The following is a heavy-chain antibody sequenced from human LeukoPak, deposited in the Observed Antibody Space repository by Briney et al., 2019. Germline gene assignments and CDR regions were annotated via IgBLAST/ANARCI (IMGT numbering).Heavy chain of an antibody. V-gene: IGHV3-21*01. J-gene: IGHJ5*02. CDR3: ARGRGMIRPTGRFDP. CDR2: ISSSSSYI. D-gene: IGHD3-22*01. Sequence: GRSLRLACAASRFTFSSFTMNWVRHAPGKGLHYHPSISSSSSYIYYADSVKGRFTISRDNAKNSLYLQMNSLRPEDTAVYYCARGRGMIRPTGRFDPWGQGTLVTVSS. CDR1: RFTFSSFT.